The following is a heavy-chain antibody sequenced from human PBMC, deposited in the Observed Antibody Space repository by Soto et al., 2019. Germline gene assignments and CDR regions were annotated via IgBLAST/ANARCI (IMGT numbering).Heavy chain of an antibody. CDR3: ARISSTNTPHNRENWFDP. J-gene: IGHJ5*02. Sequence: ESGPTLVNPTDTLTLTCTVSGFSLSNARMGVSWIRQPPGKALEWLAHIFSNDEKSYSTSLKSRLTISKDTSKSQVVLTMTNMDPVDTATYYCARISSTNTPHNRENWFDPWGQGTLVTVSS. D-gene: IGHD1-1*01. V-gene: IGHV2-26*01. CDR1: GFSLSNARMG. CDR2: IFSNDEK.